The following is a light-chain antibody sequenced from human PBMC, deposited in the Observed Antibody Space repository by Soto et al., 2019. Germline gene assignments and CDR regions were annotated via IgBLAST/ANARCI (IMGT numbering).Light chain of an antibody. CDR1: QSVHSD. Sequence: EIVMTQSPATLSVSPGEGATLSCRASQSVHSDLAWYQQKPGQGPRLLIYDASTRATGIPGRVSGSGSGTEFTLAISSLQSEDFAVYYCQQYTNSRPLTFGGGTKVEI. CDR3: QQYTNSRPLT. J-gene: IGKJ4*01. CDR2: DAS. V-gene: IGKV3-15*01.